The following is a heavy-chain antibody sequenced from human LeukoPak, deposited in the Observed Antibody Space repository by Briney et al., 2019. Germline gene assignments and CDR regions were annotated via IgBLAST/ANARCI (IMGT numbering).Heavy chain of an antibody. J-gene: IGHJ6*03. V-gene: IGHV4-59*12. D-gene: IGHD6-13*01. CDR3: ARDLRQQLGQYYYYYYMDV. CDR1: GGSISSYY. CDR2: IYYSGST. Sequence: YPSETLSLTCSVSGGSISSYYWSWIRQPPGKGLEWIGYIYYSGSTNYNPSLKSRVTISVDTSKNQFSLKLSSVTAADTAVYYCARDLRQQLGQYYYYYYMDVWGKGTTVTVSS.